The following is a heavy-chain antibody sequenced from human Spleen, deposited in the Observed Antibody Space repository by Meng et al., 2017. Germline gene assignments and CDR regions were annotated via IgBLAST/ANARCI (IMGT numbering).Heavy chain of an antibody. D-gene: IGHD4-11*01. Sequence: SETLSLTCALYGGSFSSYYWSWIRQPPGKGLEWIGEINHSGSTNYNPSLESRATISVDTSQNNLSLKLSSVTAADSAVYYCARGPTTMAHDFDYWGQGTLVTVSS. CDR2: INHSGST. CDR3: ARGPTTMAHDFDY. V-gene: IGHV4-34*01. J-gene: IGHJ4*02. CDR1: GGSFSSYY.